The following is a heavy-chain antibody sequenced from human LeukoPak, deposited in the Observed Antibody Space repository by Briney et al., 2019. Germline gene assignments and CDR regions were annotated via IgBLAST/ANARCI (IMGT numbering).Heavy chain of an antibody. V-gene: IGHV4-59*01. CDR3: ARVRWVGYTSTYFDY. Sequence: SETLSLTCTVSGGSISSYYWIWIRQPPGKGLEWIGYIYYSGSTNYNPSLKSRVTISVDTSKNQFSLKLSSVTAADTAVYYCARVRWVGYTSTYFDYWGQGTLVTVSS. CDR2: IYYSGST. CDR1: GGSISSYY. J-gene: IGHJ4*02. D-gene: IGHD2-8*02.